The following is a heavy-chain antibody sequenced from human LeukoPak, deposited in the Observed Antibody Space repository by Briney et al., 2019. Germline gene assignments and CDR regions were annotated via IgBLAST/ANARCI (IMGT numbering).Heavy chain of an antibody. CDR2: INANSGGT. J-gene: IGHJ4*02. V-gene: IGHV1-2*02. D-gene: IGHD6-19*01. Sequence: ASVKVSCKASEYTFTGYYMHWVRQAPGQGLEWMGWINANSGGTNYAQKFQGRVAMTRDTSISTAYMELSRLRSDDTAVYYCARGGPSRGSGFYYFDYWGQGTLVTVSS. CDR1: EYTFTGYY. CDR3: ARGGPSRGSGFYYFDY.